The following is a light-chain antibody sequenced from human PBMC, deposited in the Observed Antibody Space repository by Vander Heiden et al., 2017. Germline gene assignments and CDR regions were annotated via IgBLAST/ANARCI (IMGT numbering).Light chain of an antibody. J-gene: IGLJ3*02. CDR1: SGQTGYA. CDR3: QTWGTGIRV. CDR2: LNSDGSH. Sequence: QLVLAQSPSASASLGASVMPTCTLTSGQTGYAIACLQQQPEKGPRYLMKLNSDGSHSKGDGFPDRFSGSSSGAERYHTISSLQSEDEADYYCQTWGTGIRVFGGGTKLTVL. V-gene: IGLV4-69*01.